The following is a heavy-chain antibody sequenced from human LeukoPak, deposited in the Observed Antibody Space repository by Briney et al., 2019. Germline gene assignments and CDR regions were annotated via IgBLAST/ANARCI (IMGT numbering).Heavy chain of an antibody. V-gene: IGHV4-59*11. Sequence: PSETLSLTCSVSAGSISTPYWHWIRQSPGKGLEWIGFVFYGGMTNYNPSLKSRVTISLDTSKNQFSLKLTSVTAADTAVYYCASGTVFGVITPKYFHYWGQGTRVSLSS. J-gene: IGHJ4*02. CDR2: VFYGGMT. CDR1: AGSISTPY. CDR3: ASGTVFGVITPKYFHY. D-gene: IGHD3-3*01.